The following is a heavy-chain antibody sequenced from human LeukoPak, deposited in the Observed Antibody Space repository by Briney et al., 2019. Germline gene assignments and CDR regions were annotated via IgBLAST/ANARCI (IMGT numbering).Heavy chain of an antibody. CDR1: GFTFSSYA. Sequence: PGGSLRLSCAASGFTFSSYAMSWVRQAPGKGLEWVSAISGSGGSTYYADSVKGRFTISRDNSKNTLYLQMNSLRAEDTAVYYCAICPYSSGWYRFDYWGQGTLVTVSS. CDR2: ISGSGGST. V-gene: IGHV3-23*01. J-gene: IGHJ4*02. CDR3: AICPYSSGWYRFDY. D-gene: IGHD6-19*01.